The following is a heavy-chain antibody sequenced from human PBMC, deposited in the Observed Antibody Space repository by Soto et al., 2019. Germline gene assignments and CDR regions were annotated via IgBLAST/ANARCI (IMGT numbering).Heavy chain of an antibody. V-gene: IGHV1-46*03. D-gene: IGHD6-13*01. CDR2: INPSGGST. Sequence: ASVKVSCEASGYTFTSYYMHWVRQAPGQGLEWMGIINPSGGSTSYAQKFQGRVTMTRDTSTSTVYMELSSLRSEDTAVYYCARDMRVGQQLVPCYGMDVWGQGTTVTVS. CDR3: ARDMRVGQQLVPCYGMDV. J-gene: IGHJ6*02. CDR1: GYTFTSYY.